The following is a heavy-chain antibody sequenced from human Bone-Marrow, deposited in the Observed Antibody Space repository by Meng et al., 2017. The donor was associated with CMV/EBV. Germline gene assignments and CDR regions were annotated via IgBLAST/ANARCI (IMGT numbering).Heavy chain of an antibody. D-gene: IGHD3-3*01. J-gene: IGHJ6*02. CDR3: ARGGVRDDFWSGYYSLRGGMDV. Sequence: SETLSLTCAVYGGSFSGYYWSWIRQPPGKGLEWIGEINHSGSTNYNPSLKSRVTISVDTSKNQFSLKLSSVTAADTAVYYCARGGVRDDFWSGYYSLRGGMDVWGQGTTVTVSS. CDR2: INHSGST. CDR1: GGSFSGYY. V-gene: IGHV4-34*01.